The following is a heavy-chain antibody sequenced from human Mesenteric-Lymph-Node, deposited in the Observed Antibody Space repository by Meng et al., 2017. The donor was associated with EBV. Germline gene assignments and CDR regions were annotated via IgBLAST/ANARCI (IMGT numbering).Heavy chain of an antibody. D-gene: IGHD6-19*01. CDR2: MSSDGSNK. CDR3: ASEGLAVSGELDY. Sequence: QVQVVESGGCFVKPGGSLRLSCAASGFTFSTYAMHWVRQAPGKGLQWLGVMSSDGSNKFYADSVKGRFTISRDNSKNTLYLQMNSLRTEDTALYYCASEGLAVSGELDYWGQGTLVTVSS. V-gene: IGHV3-30-3*01. J-gene: IGHJ4*02. CDR1: GFTFSTYA.